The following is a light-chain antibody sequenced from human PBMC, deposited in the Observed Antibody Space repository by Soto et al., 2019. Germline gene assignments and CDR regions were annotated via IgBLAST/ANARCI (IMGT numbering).Light chain of an antibody. V-gene: IGKV3-20*01. CDR1: QSVSSNY. CDR3: QQYGSSAYT. CDR2: GAS. Sequence: ENVLTQSPGTLSLSPGERATLSCRASQSVSSNYLAWYQQKLGQAPRLLIYGASSRATGIPDRFSGSGSGTDFTLTISRLEPEDFAVYYCQQYGSSAYTFGQGTKLEIK. J-gene: IGKJ2*01.